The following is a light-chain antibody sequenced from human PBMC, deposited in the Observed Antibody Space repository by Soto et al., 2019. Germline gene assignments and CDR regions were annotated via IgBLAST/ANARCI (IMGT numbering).Light chain of an antibody. V-gene: IGKV3-20*01. CDR2: GAS. CDR1: QSVSSTF. Sequence: EIVLTQSPGSLSLSPGERATLSCRASQSVSSTFFAWYQQRPGQAPRLLMYGASSRVTGIPERFSGSGSGTDFTLTISRLAPEDFAVYYCQQFDSSVTFGQGTKVEIK. J-gene: IGKJ1*01. CDR3: QQFDSSVT.